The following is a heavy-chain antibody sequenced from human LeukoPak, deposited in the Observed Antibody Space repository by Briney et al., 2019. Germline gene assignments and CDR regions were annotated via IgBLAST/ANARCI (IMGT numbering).Heavy chain of an antibody. CDR1: GFMFSDYR. J-gene: IGHJ6*03. D-gene: IGHD2-15*01. Sequence: GGSLRLPCEASGFMFSDYRMTWVRQAPGKGLEWVSSISSGDPYIYYADSVKGRFTISRDNAKDSLYLQMNSLRVEDTAVYYCARGRGAPNSYSYMDVWGTGTTVIFSS. V-gene: IGHV3-21*01. CDR3: ARGRGAPNSYSYMDV. CDR2: ISSGDPYI.